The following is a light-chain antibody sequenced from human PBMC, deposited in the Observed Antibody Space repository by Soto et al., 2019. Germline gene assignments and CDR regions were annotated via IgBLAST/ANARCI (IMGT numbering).Light chain of an antibody. V-gene: IGKV3-15*01. CDR3: QQYNNWPPWT. CDR1: QSVSSN. CDR2: GAS. J-gene: IGKJ1*01. Sequence: EIVLTQSQATLSVSPVERXPLXCRASQSVSSNLAWYQQKPGQAPRLLIYGASTRATGIPARFSGSGSGTEFTLTISSLQSEDFAVYYCQQYNNWPPWTFGQGTKVDIK.